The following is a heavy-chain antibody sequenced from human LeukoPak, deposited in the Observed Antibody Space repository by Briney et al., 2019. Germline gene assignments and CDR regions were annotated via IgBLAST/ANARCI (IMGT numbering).Heavy chain of an antibody. Sequence: SETLSLTCAVYGGSFSGYYWSWIRQPPGKGLEWIGEINHSGSTNYNPSLKSRVTISVDTSKNQFSLKLSSVTAADTAVYYCARLRTYYYDSSGGGNFDYWGQGTLVTVSS. D-gene: IGHD3-22*01. CDR3: ARLRTYYYDSSGGGNFDY. CDR1: GGSFSGYY. J-gene: IGHJ4*02. CDR2: INHSGST. V-gene: IGHV4-34*01.